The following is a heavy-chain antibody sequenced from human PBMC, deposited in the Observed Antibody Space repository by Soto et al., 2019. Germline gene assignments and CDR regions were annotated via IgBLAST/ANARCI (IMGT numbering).Heavy chain of an antibody. D-gene: IGHD2-2*01. CDR3: ASGAYQLLVVVDDAFDI. J-gene: IGHJ3*02. V-gene: IGHV1-69*02. Sequence: GASVKVSCKASGGTFSSYTISWVRQAPGQGLEWMGRIIPILGIANYAQKFQGRVTITADKSTSTAYMELSSLRSEDTAVYYCASGAYQLLVVVDDAFDIWGQGTMVTVSS. CDR2: IIPILGIA. CDR1: GGTFSSYT.